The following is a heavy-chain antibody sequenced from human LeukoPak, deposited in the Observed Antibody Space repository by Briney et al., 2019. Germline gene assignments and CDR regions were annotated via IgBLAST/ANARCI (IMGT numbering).Heavy chain of an antibody. CDR2: IRHNGSP. Sequence: SETLSLTCTVSGDSISSGDYYWSWIRQHPGKGLEWIGYIRHNGSPYYNPSLKSRVTISVDTSKNQFSLKLSSVTAADTAVYYCAREGPYYYDSSGYLDYWGQGTLVTVSS. CDR1: GDSISSGDYY. CDR3: AREGPYYYDSSGYLDY. D-gene: IGHD3-22*01. V-gene: IGHV4-30-4*08. J-gene: IGHJ4*02.